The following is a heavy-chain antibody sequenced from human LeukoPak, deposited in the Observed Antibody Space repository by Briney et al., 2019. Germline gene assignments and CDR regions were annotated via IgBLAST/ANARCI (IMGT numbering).Heavy chain of an antibody. CDR2: IVSKGAGGTT. CDR1: GLTFRDAW. D-gene: IGHD3-16*01. J-gene: IGHJ4*02. Sequence: GGSLRLSCVVSGLTFRDAWLSWVRQAPGKGLEWIGRIVSKGAGGTTDYGAAVKGRFTISRDDSENTMYLQMSSLQTEDTAMYYCVWMNTVHTLGFWGQGTLVTVSS. V-gene: IGHV3-15*04. CDR3: VWMNTVHTLGF.